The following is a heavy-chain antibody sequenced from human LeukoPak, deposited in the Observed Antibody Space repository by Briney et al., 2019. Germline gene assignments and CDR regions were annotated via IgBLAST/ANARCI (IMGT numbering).Heavy chain of an antibody. J-gene: IGHJ4*02. CDR2: FDSENNKM. D-gene: IGHD6-13*01. CDR3: ATDRCYRSSSRSWVLFEY. Sequence: ASVKVSCKLSGYSLSDLSIHRGGEAPGEGHEWMGGFDSENNKMVYSQKFQGRVTMTEDTSADTAYMELTSLRSEDTAVYFCATDRCYRSSSRSWVLFEYWAGGTLVIVSS. V-gene: IGHV1-24*01. CDR1: GYSLSDLS.